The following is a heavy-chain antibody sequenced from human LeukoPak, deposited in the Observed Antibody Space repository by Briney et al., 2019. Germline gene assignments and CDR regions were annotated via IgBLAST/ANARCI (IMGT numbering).Heavy chain of an antibody. D-gene: IGHD3-9*01. J-gene: IGHJ4*02. Sequence: PSETLSLTCTVSGESVSSYYWSWVRQPAGQGLEWVGRISNGGDVNYNPSLKSRVTMTRDTSISTAYMELSRLRSDDTAVYYCARDKAMEVGSLRYFDWLLYDWGQGTLVTVSS. V-gene: IGHV4-4*07. CDR2: ISNGGDV. CDR3: ARDKAMEVGSLRYFDWLLYD. CDR1: GESVSSYY.